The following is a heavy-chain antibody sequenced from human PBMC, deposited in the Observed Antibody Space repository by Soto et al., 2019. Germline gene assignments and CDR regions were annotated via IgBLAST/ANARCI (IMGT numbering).Heavy chain of an antibody. CDR1: GGTFSRHA. V-gene: IGHV1-69*01. J-gene: IGHJ4*02. CDR2: IIPIFGTA. Sequence: QVQLVQSGAEVRKPGSSVKVSCKASGGTFSRHAISWVRQAPGQGLEWMGGIIPIFGTANHAQKFQGRVTIIADESTSTVYMELSSLRSEDTAMYYCARDNRYSSSWYGGYWGQGTLVTVSS. D-gene: IGHD6-13*01. CDR3: ARDNRYSSSWYGGY.